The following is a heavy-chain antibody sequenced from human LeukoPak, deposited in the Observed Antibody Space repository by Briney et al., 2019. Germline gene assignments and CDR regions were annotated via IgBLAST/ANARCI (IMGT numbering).Heavy chain of an antibody. CDR3: ARENLNYYGSGSYLY. CDR2: INPESGAT. CDR1: GYPFSGYY. Sequence: ASEKVSCKASGYPFSGYYIHWVRQGPGQGLEWLGWINPESGATKYAQRLEGRVTLTRDTSVTTVHMELSGLRYDDSAVYYCARENLNYYGSGSYLYWGQGSQVTVSS. V-gene: IGHV1-2*02. D-gene: IGHD3-10*01. J-gene: IGHJ4*02.